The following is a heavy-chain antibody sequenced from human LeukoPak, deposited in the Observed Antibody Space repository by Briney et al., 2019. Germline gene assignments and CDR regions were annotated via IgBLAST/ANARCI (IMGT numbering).Heavy chain of an antibody. CDR3: ARFLEWLLYSPRFYYYGMDV. Sequence: GGSLRLSCAASGFTFSSYSMNWVRQAPGKGLEWVSPISSSSSYIYYADSVKGRFTISRDNAKNSLYLQMNSLRAEDTAVYYCARFLEWLLYSPRFYYYGMDVWGQGTTVTVSS. CDR1: GFTFSSYS. D-gene: IGHD3-3*01. J-gene: IGHJ6*02. CDR2: ISSSSSYI. V-gene: IGHV3-21*01.